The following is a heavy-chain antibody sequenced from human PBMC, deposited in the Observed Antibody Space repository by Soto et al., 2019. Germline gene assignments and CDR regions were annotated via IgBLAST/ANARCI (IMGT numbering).Heavy chain of an antibody. V-gene: IGHV3-30-3*01. D-gene: IGHD2-21*01. Sequence: GESLKISCAASGFTFSSYAMHWVRQAPGKGLEWVAVISYDGSNKYYADSVKGRFTISRDNSKNTLYLQMNSLRAEDTAVYYCARDPNIVVVGHHDYWGQGTLVTVSS. J-gene: IGHJ4*02. CDR3: ARDPNIVVVGHHDY. CDR1: GFTFSSYA. CDR2: ISYDGSNK.